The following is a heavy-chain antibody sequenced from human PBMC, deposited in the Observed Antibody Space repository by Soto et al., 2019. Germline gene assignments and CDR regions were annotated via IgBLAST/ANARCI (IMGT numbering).Heavy chain of an antibody. J-gene: IGHJ4*02. CDR2: IFFSGST. V-gene: IGHV4-61*01. D-gene: IGHD3-22*01. CDR1: GGSVSNAIYQ. Sequence: SETLSLTCTVSGGSVSNAIYQWTWIRQPPGKGPEYIGYIFFSGSTNYNPSLKSRVTISVDTSKNQFSLKLSSVTAADTAVYYCARLGGYYQALDSWGQGTLVTVSS. CDR3: ARLGGYYQALDS.